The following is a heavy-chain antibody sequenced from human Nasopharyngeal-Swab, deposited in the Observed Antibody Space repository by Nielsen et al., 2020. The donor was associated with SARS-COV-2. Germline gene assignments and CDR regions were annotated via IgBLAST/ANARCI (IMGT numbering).Heavy chain of an antibody. CDR2: ISGDSEST. Sequence: GGSLRLSCAASGFTFDDYYLHWVRQPPGKGLEWVAVISGDSESTHYAAPVKCRFTFSRANSKNSLYLQMNSLRTNDTALYYCAKVDFWSNYMDDWGEGTTVTVSS. V-gene: IGHV3-43*02. CDR3: AKVDFWSNYMDD. CDR1: GFTFDDYY. J-gene: IGHJ6*03. D-gene: IGHD3-3*01.